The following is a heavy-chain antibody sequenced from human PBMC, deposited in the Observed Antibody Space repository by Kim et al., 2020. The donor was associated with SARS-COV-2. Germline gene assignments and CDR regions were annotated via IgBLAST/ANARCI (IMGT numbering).Heavy chain of an antibody. D-gene: IGHD3-10*01. CDR2: INHSGSS. CDR3: ARGPRITLLRGVIDY. CDR1: GGSFSAYY. V-gene: IGHV4-34*01. J-gene: IGHJ4*02. Sequence: SETLSLTCAVYGGSFSAYYWSWIRQPPGKGLEWIGEINHSGSSNYNPSLNSRVTISIDTSKKQFSLKLSSVTAADAAVYYCARGPRITLLRGVIDYWGQGTPVTVSS.